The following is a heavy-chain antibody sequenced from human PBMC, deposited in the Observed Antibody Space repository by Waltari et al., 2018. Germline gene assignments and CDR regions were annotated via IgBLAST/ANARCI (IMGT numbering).Heavy chain of an antibody. J-gene: IGHJ5*02. CDR3: ARGLGGYCSSTSCRGYWFDP. Sequence: QVQLVQSGAEVKKPGASVKVSCKASGYTFTSYDINWVRQATGQGLEWMGWMNPNSGNTGYAQRFQCRVTMTRTTSISTAYMELSSLGSEDTAVYYCARGLGGYCSSTSCRGYWFDPWGQGTLVTVSS. D-gene: IGHD2-2*01. V-gene: IGHV1-8*01. CDR2: MNPNSGNT. CDR1: GYTFTSYD.